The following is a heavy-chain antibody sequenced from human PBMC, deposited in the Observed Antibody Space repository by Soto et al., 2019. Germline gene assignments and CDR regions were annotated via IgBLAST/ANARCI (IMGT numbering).Heavy chain of an antibody. CDR2: ISASGGST. D-gene: IGHD6-19*01. CDR1: GFAFSSYT. Sequence: PGGSLRLSCAASGFAFSSYTMSWVRQTPGKGLEWVSSISASGGSTYYGDSLKGRFTISRDNSKNTLNLHIKSLGVEDSAVYYCAKDRGGFARGWEYYDFWGQGTQVTVSS. V-gene: IGHV3-23*01. J-gene: IGHJ4*02. CDR3: AKDRGGFARGWEYYDF.